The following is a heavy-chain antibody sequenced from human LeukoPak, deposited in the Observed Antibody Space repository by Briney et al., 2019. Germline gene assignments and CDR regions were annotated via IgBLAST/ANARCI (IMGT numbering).Heavy chain of an antibody. J-gene: IGHJ4*02. CDR2: INPNSGGT. D-gene: IGHD2-2*02. V-gene: IGHV1-2*02. Sequence: ASVKVSCKASGYTFTGYGMIWVRQAPGQGLEWMGWINPNSGGTNYAQKFQGRVTMTRDTSISTAYMELSRLRSDDTAVYYCARGDIVVVPAAILLYYFDYWGQGTLVTVSS. CDR3: ARGDIVVVPAAILLYYFDY. CDR1: GYTFTGYG.